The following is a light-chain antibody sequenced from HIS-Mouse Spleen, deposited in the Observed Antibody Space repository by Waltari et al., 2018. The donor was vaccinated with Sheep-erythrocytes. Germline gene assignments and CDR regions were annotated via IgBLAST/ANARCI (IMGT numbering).Light chain of an antibody. CDR2: DAS. Sequence: DIQMTQSPSSLSASVGDRVTITCQASQDISNYLNWYQQKPGKAPKLLIYDASNLETGVPDRFSGSGSGTDFTLKISRVEAEDVGVYYCMQGTHWPPYTFGQGTKLEIK. CDR3: MQGTHWPPYT. J-gene: IGKJ2*01. V-gene: IGKV1-33*01. CDR1: QDISNY.